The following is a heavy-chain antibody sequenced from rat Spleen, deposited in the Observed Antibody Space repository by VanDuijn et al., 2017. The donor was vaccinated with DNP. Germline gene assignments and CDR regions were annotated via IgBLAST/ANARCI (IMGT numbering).Heavy chain of an antibody. D-gene: IGHD1-1*01. Sequence: EVQLVESGGDPVQPGRSLTLSCVVSGFTFNKDWMTWVRQVPGKGLEWIASINPDGSNTYCQDSVKGRFTISRDNAENTVYLEMKSLRSEDTATYYCTKYLQWYSMDAWVQGTSVTVSS. CDR1: GFTFNKDW. J-gene: IGHJ4*01. CDR2: INPDGSNT. CDR3: TKYLQWYSMDA. V-gene: IGHV5-58*01.